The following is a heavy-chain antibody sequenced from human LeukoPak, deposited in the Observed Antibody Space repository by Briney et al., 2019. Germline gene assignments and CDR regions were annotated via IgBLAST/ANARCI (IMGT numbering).Heavy chain of an antibody. V-gene: IGHV4-59*01. CDR1: GGSISSYY. CDR2: IYYSGST. J-gene: IGHJ4*02. Sequence: SETLSLTCTVSGGSISSYYWSWIRQPPGKGLEWIGYIYYSGSTNYNPSLKSRVTISVDTSKNQFSLKLSSVTAADTAVYYCARDYGSGSSLFDYWGQGTLVTVSS. D-gene: IGHD3-10*01. CDR3: ARDYGSGSSLFDY.